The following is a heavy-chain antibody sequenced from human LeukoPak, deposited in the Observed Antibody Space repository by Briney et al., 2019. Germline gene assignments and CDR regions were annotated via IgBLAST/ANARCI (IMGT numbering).Heavy chain of an antibody. J-gene: IGHJ5*02. V-gene: IGHV4-39*01. D-gene: IGHD1-26*01. Sequence: KPSETLSLTCTVSGGSISSSSYYWGWIRQPPGKGLEWIGSIYYSGSTYYNPSLKSRVTISVDTSKNQFSLKLSSVTAADTAVYYCATWSTLGATHPPWGQGTLVTVSS. CDR1: GGSISSSSYY. CDR2: IYYSGST. CDR3: ATWSTLGATHPP.